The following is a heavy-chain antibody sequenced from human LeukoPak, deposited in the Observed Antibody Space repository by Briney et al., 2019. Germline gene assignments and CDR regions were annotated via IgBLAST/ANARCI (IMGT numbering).Heavy chain of an antibody. CDR2: ISGSGGST. CDR1: GFTFSSYA. V-gene: IGHV3-23*01. J-gene: IGHJ4*02. Sequence: PGGSLRLPCAASGFTFSSYAMSWVRQAPGKGLEWVSAISGSGGSTYYADSVKGRFTISRDNAKNSLYLQMNSLRAEDTAVYYCARDLGYCSGGSCYSHLYYFDYWGQGTLVTVSS. D-gene: IGHD2-15*01. CDR3: ARDLGYCSGGSCYSHLYYFDY.